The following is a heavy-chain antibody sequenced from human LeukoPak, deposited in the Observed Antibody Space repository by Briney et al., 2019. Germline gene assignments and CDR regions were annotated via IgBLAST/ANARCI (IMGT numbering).Heavy chain of an antibody. CDR3: ARADGGNGG. V-gene: IGHV4-34*01. CDR1: GGSFSGYY. J-gene: IGHJ4*02. Sequence: SETLSLTCTVSGGSFSGYYWSWIRQPPGKGLEWIGEINHSGSTNYNPSLKSRVTISVDTSKNQFSLKLSSVTAADTAVYYCARADGGNGGWGQGTLVTVSS. D-gene: IGHD4-23*01. CDR2: INHSGST.